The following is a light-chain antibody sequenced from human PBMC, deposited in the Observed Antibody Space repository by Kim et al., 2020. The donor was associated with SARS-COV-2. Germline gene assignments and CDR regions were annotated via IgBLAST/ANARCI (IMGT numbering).Light chain of an antibody. V-gene: IGLV3-19*01. Sequence: VALGQTVRSTCQGGSLRSYYATWYQQKPGQAPILVIYGKNNRPSGIPDRFSGSSSGNTASLTITGTQAGDEADDYCNSRDSNDNVVFGGGTQLTVL. J-gene: IGLJ2*01. CDR2: GKN. CDR3: NSRDSNDNVV. CDR1: SLRSYY.